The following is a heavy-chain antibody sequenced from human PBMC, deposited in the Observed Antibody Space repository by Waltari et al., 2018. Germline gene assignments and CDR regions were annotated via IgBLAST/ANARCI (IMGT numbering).Heavy chain of an antibody. D-gene: IGHD2-15*01. CDR1: GGSISSSSYY. CDR3: ARDPPLLRYCSGGSCYPSYYMDV. J-gene: IGHJ6*03. CDR2: IYYSGRT. V-gene: IGHV4-39*07. Sequence: QLQLQESGPGLVKPSETLSLTCTVSGGSISSSSYYWGWIRQPPGKGLEWIGSIYYSGRTYYTPSLKSRVTISVDTSKNQFSLKLSSVTAADTAVYYCARDPPLLRYCSGGSCYPSYYMDVWGKGTTVTISS.